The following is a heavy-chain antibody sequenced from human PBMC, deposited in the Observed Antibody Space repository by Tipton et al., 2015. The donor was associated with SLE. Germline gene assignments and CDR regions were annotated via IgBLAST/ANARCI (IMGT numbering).Heavy chain of an antibody. CDR1: GGSVTSKSHY. J-gene: IGHJ5*02. V-gene: IGHV4-39*07. CDR3: ASQRPFDFWSHFLVWFDP. CDR2: LYYSGVT. Sequence: TLSLTCTVSGGSVTSKSHYWGWIRRSPGKGLEWIGNLYYSGVTYYNPSLKSRVTMSVDTSKNQFSLNLKSVAAADTAVYYCASQRPFDFWSHFLVWFDPWGRGTLVIVSS. D-gene: IGHD3-3*01.